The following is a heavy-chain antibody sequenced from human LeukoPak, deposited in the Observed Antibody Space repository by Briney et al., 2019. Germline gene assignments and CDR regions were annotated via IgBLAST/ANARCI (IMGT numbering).Heavy chain of an antibody. J-gene: IGHJ5*01. Sequence: GGSLRLSCAASGFTFSSYAMSWVRQAPGKGLEWVSTITGGGSTTYYADSVKGRFTISRDNSKNTLYLQMNSLRAEDTALYYCARESPVAATGRSWFDSWGQGTLVSVSS. D-gene: IGHD6-13*01. V-gene: IGHV3-23*01. CDR2: ITGGGSTT. CDR1: GFTFSSYA. CDR3: ARESPVAATGRSWFDS.